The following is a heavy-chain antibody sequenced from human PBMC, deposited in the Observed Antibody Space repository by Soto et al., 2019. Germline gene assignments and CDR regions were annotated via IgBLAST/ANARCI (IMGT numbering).Heavy chain of an antibody. Sequence: QVQLVESGGGVVQPGRSLRLSCVASGFSFSTHGMHWVRQAPGKGLEWVAVVDTATEYYTHSVKGRFTISRDKSKNTLYLQMNSLRVEDTTVYYCAGEDFSTAYGCFDYWGQGTLVTVSS. J-gene: IGHJ4*02. CDR2: VDTATE. CDR3: AGEDFSTAYGCFDY. D-gene: IGHD3-9*01. V-gene: IGHV3-33*01. CDR1: GFSFSTHG.